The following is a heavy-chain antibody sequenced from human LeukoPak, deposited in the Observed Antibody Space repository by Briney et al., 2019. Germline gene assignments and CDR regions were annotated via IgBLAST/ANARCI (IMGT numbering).Heavy chain of an antibody. CDR3: ARDSISGSYTYYYYYYMDV. V-gene: IGHV1-2*02. Sequence: ASVKVSCKASGYTFTSYYMHWVRQAPGQGLEWMGWINPNSGGTNYAQKFQGRVTMTRDTSISTAYMELSRLRSDDTAVYYCARDSISGSYTYYYYYYMDVWGKGTTVTISS. CDR2: INPNSGGT. D-gene: IGHD3-10*01. CDR1: GYTFTSYY. J-gene: IGHJ6*03.